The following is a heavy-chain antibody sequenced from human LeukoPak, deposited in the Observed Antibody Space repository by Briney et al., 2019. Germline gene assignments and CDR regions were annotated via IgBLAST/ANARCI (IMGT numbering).Heavy chain of an antibody. CDR3: AKVEGASKASVY. CDR1: GFTFGSYS. J-gene: IGHJ4*02. Sequence: SGGSLRLSCAASGFTFGSYSMNWVRQVPGKGLQWVSSISSTSSYIYYADSVKGRFTISRDNAKNSLYLQMNSLRAEDTAVYYCAKVEGASKASVYWGQGALVTVSS. V-gene: IGHV3-21*04. CDR2: ISSTSSYI. D-gene: IGHD1-1*01.